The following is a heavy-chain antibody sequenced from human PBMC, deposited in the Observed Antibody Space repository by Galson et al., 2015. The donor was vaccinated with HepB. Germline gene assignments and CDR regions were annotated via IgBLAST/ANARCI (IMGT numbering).Heavy chain of an antibody. CDR2: ISANNGNT. Sequence: SVKVSCKASGYTFTSYGISWVRLAPGQGLEWMGWISANNGNTNYAQKLQGRGTMTTDTSTSTAYMELRSLRSDDTAVYYCARDLYDFWSGLGGMDVWGQGTTVTVSS. CDR1: GYTFTSYG. D-gene: IGHD3-3*01. J-gene: IGHJ6*02. V-gene: IGHV1-18*04. CDR3: ARDLYDFWSGLGGMDV.